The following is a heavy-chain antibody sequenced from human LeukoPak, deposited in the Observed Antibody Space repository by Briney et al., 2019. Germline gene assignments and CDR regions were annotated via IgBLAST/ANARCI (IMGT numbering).Heavy chain of an antibody. D-gene: IGHD6-13*01. CDR2: ISAYNGNT. J-gene: IGHJ4*02. CDR3: ARDFSYISSWSTFDY. CDR1: GYTFTSYG. Sequence: ASVKVSCKASGYTFTSYGISWVRQAPGQGLEWMGWISAYNGNTNYAQKLQGRVTTTTDTSTSTAYMELRSLRSDDTAVYYCARDFSYISSWSTFDYWGQGTLVTVSS. V-gene: IGHV1-18*01.